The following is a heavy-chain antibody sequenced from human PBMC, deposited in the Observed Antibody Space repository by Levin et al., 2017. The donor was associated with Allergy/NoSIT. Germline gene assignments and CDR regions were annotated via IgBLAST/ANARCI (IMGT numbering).Heavy chain of an antibody. CDR2: IKKKRDGGTS. D-gene: IGHD1-14*01. CDR3: LLGTPGDDAFDK. J-gene: IGHJ3*02. Sequence: GGSLRLSCATSGFTFSNAWMTWVRQAPGKGLEWVGLIKKKRDGGTSDYAAPVKGRFTISRDDSKDTAYLQMSSLKTEDTALYYCLLGTPGDDAFDKWGQGTMVTVSS. V-gene: IGHV3-15*01. CDR1: GFTFSNAW.